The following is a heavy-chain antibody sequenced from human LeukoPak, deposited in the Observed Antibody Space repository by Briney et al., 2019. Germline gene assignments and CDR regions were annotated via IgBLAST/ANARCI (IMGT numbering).Heavy chain of an antibody. J-gene: IGHJ4*02. CDR2: IIPIFGTA. V-gene: IGHV1-69*13. Sequence: SVKVSCKASGGTFSNYAISWVRQAPGQGLEWTGGIIPIFGTANYVQKFQGRVTITADESTSTAYMELSSLRSEDTAVYYCARGDSSAKGDYWGQGTLVTVSS. D-gene: IGHD6-6*01. CDR1: GGTFSNYA. CDR3: ARGDSSAKGDY.